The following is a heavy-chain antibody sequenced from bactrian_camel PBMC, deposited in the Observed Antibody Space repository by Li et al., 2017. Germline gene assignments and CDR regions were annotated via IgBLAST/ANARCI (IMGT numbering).Heavy chain of an antibody. CDR1: GYTYSKYC. CDR2: SIHADGST. CDR3: AAGSSGAGYTFLRADAFPY. V-gene: IGHV3S26*01. Sequence: QLVESGGGSVQAGGSLRLSCAVSGYTYSKYCLRWFRQSPRQEREGVGSIHADGSTSYAETVKGRFTISKDNVKNTLYLQMNSLQPEDTAVYYCAAGSSGAGYTFLRADAFPYWGQGTQVTVS. J-gene: IGHJ4*01. D-gene: IGHD1*01.